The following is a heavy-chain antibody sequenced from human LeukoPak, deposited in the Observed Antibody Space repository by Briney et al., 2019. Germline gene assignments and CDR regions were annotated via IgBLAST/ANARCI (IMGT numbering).Heavy chain of an antibody. Sequence: ASVKVSCKASGYTFTTYYIHWVRQAPGQGLEWMGFINPSGGGTTYAQKFQSRVTMTRDTSVTTVSMELVRLRSEDTAVYYCARGITFKIDYWGQGTLVTVSS. J-gene: IGHJ4*02. V-gene: IGHV1-46*01. CDR1: GYTFTTYY. CDR2: INPSGGGT. D-gene: IGHD3-16*01. CDR3: ARGITFKIDY.